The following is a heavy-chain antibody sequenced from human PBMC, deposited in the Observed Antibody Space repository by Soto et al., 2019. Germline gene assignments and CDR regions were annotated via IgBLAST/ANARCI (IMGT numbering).Heavy chain of an antibody. J-gene: IGHJ3*02. CDR3: ARDGKGLRWEDDAFDI. D-gene: IGHD5-12*01. Sequence: EVQLVESGGGLVQPGGSLRLSCAASGFTFSSYSMNWVRQAPGKGMEWVSYISSSSSTIYYADSVKGRFTISRDNAKNSLYLQMNSLRDEDTAVYYCARDGKGLRWEDDAFDIWGQGTMVTVSS. CDR2: ISSSSSTI. V-gene: IGHV3-48*02. CDR1: GFTFSSYS.